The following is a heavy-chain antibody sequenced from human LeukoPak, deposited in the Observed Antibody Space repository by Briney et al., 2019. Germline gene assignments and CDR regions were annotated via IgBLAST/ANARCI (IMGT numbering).Heavy chain of an antibody. D-gene: IGHD4-11*01. Sequence: GASVKVSCKASGYTFTGYYMHWVRQAPGQGLEWMGWINPNSGGTNYAQNFQGRVTMTRDTSISTAYMELSRLTSDDTAVYYCARDAIVRDYSNSDYWGQGTLVTVSS. CDR1: GYTFTGYY. CDR2: INPNSGGT. J-gene: IGHJ4*02. V-gene: IGHV1-2*02. CDR3: ARDAIVRDYSNSDY.